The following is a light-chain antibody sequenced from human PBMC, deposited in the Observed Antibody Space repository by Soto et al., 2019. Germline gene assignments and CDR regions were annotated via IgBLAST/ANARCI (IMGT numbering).Light chain of an antibody. V-gene: IGKV3-11*01. CDR3: QQRRDWPIT. CDR1: PSVDTL. CDR2: DAS. J-gene: IGKJ4*01. Sequence: EIVLTQSPATLSLSPGERATLSCRASPSVDTLLSWYQQKPGQVPRLLIYDASKRATGIPARFSGSGSGTDFTLTISSLEPEDFAVYYCQQRRDWPITFRGGTKVEIK.